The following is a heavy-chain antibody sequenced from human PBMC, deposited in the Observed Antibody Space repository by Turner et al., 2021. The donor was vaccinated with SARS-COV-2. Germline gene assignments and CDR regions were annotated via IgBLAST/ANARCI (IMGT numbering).Heavy chain of an antibody. CDR2: IYSGGST. V-gene: IGHV3-66*01. D-gene: IGHD6-13*01. Sequence: EVQLVESGGGLVQPGGSLRLSCAASGLTVSSNYMTWVRQAQGKGLEWVSVIYSGGSTYYADSVKGRFTISRDNSKNTLYLQMNSLRAEDTAVYYCAREAAAGNFHGWFDPWGQGTLVTVSS. J-gene: IGHJ5*02. CDR3: AREAAAGNFHGWFDP. CDR1: GLTVSSNY.